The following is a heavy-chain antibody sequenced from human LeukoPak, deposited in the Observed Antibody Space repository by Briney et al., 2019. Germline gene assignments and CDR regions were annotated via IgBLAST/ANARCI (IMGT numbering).Heavy chain of an antibody. CDR3: ARGALAAGERLKNNWFDP. Sequence: GGSLRLSRTASGFTSSNYAMHWVRQAPGKGLQWVAIISYDGDKKEYTDSVKGRLTISRDNSKNTLSLQMNSLRAEDTALYYCARGALAAGERLKNNWFDPWGQGTLVTVPS. D-gene: IGHD6-13*01. V-gene: IGHV3-30-3*01. CDR1: GFTSSNYA. J-gene: IGHJ5*02. CDR2: ISYDGDKK.